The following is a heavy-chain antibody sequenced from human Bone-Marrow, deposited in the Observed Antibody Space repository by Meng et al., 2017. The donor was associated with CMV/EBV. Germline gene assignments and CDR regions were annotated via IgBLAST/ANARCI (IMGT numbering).Heavy chain of an antibody. J-gene: IGHJ4*02. CDR2: IYYSGST. D-gene: IGHD4-11*01. V-gene: IGHV4-61*08. CDR3: ARPDYRWGYFFDS. CDR1: GGSVSFGDYY. Sequence: SETLSLTCSVAGGSVSFGDYYWNWIRQPPGKGLEWIGYIYYSGSTKYNPSLKSRGTMSMDTSKNQFSLRMSSVTTADTAVYYCARPDYRWGYFFDSWGQGTLVTVSS.